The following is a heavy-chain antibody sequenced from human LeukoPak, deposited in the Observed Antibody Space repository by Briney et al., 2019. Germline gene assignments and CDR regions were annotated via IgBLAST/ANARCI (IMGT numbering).Heavy chain of an antibody. V-gene: IGHV1-18*01. CDR3: ARLSGLGPDSPWELDR. J-gene: IGHJ4*02. CDR2: ISAYNGNT. Sequence: GASVKVSCKASGYTFTSYGISWVRQAPGQGLEWMGWISAYNGNTNHAQKVKGRVTMTTDTSTSTAYMELRSLRSDDTAVYYCARLSGLGPDSPWELDRWGQGTLVTVSS. CDR1: GYTFTSYG. D-gene: IGHD1-26*01.